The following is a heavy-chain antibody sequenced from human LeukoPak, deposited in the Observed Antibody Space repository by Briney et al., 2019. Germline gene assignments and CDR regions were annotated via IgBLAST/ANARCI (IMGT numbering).Heavy chain of an antibody. CDR3: ARDVEITIFGVGDRGY. CDR2: INPNSDGT. V-gene: IGHV1-2*02. Sequence: ASVKVSCKASGYTFTGYYMHWVRQAPGQGLEWMGWINPNSDGTNYAQKFQGRVTMTRDTSISTAYMELSRLRSDDTAVYYCARDVEITIFGVGDRGYWGQGTLVTVSS. CDR1: GYTFTGYY. J-gene: IGHJ4*02. D-gene: IGHD3-3*01.